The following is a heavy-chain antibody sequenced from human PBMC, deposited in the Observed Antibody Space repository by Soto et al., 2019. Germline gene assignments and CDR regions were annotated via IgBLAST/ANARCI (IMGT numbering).Heavy chain of an antibody. CDR2: ISSSSSYI. CDR1: GFTFSSYS. CDR3: ARDDYGSGSYYAFDI. V-gene: IGHV3-21*01. D-gene: IGHD3-10*01. Sequence: GGSLRLPCAASGFTFSSYSMNWVRQAPGKGLEWVSSISSSSSYIYYADSVKGRFTISRDNAKNSLYLQMNSLRAEDTAVYYCARDDYGSGSYYAFDIWGQGTMVTVSS. J-gene: IGHJ3*02.